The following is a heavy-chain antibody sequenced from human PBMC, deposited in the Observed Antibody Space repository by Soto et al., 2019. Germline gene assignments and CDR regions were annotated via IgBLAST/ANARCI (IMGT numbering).Heavy chain of an antibody. CDR2: IIPIFGTA. CDR1: GGTFSIYA. V-gene: IGHV1-69*13. Sequence: ASVKVSCKASGGTFSIYAISWVRQAPGQGLEWMGGIIPIFGTANYAQKFQGRVTITADESTSTAYMELSSLRSEDTAVYYCARDQYSSGYYYGMDVWGQGTTVTVSS. CDR3: ARDQYSSGYYYGMDV. J-gene: IGHJ6*02. D-gene: IGHD6-19*01.